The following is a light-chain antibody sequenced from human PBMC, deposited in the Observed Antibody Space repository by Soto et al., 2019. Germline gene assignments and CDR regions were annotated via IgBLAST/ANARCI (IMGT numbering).Light chain of an antibody. Sequence: QSVLTQPASASGSPGQSVTISCTGTSSDVGGYNYVSWYQQHPGKVPKLMIYEVTKRPSGVPDRFSGSKSGNTASLTVSGLQAEDEADYYCSSHAGINNVVFGGGTKLTVL. V-gene: IGLV2-8*01. CDR1: SSDVGGYNY. CDR2: EVT. J-gene: IGLJ3*02. CDR3: SSHAGINNVV.